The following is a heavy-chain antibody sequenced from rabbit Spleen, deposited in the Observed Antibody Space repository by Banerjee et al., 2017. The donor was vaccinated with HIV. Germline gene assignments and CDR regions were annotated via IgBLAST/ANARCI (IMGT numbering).Heavy chain of an antibody. D-gene: IGHD7-1*01. V-gene: IGHV1S40*01. CDR2: IYAGSSGST. CDR3: ARFYAGYGDFGYAAM. CDR1: GVSFSSNHY. J-gene: IGHJ3*01. Sequence: QSLEESGGGLVKPGASLTLTCTASGVSFSSNHYMCWVRQAPGKGLEWIACIYAGSSGSTYYASWAKGRFTISKASSTTVTLQMTSLTAADTATYFCARFYAGYGDFGYAAMWGQGTLVTVS.